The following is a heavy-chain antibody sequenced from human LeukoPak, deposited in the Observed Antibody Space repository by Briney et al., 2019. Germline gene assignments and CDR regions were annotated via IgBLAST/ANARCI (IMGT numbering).Heavy chain of an antibody. J-gene: IGHJ4*02. V-gene: IGHV4-34*01. Sequence: SETLSLTCAVYGGSFSGYYWSWIRQPPGKGLEWIGEINHSGSTNYNPSLKSRVTISVDTSKNQFSLKLSSVTAADTAVYYCARGGRYFDWLPAAPFGYWGQGTLVTVSS. CDR3: ARGGRYFDWLPAAPFGY. D-gene: IGHD3-9*01. CDR1: GGSFSGYY. CDR2: INHSGST.